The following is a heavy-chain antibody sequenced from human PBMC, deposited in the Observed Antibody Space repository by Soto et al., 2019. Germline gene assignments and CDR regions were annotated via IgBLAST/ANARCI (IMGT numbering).Heavy chain of an antibody. D-gene: IGHD3-22*01. V-gene: IGHV4-34*01. CDR1: GGSFSAYY. Sequence: QVLLQQWGAGLLKPSETLSLTCAVYGGSFSAYYWSWIRQPPGKGLEWIGEINHSGGTSYNPSLKSRVTISVDTSKSQFSLKLTSVTAADRAVYYCARGSVDTVDSSGFYECWGQGTPVTVSS. CDR2: INHSGGT. CDR3: ARGSVDTVDSSGFYEC. J-gene: IGHJ4*02.